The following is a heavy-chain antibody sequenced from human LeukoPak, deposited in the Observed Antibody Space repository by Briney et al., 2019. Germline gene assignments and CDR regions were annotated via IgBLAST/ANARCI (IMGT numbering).Heavy chain of an antibody. J-gene: IGHJ4*02. D-gene: IGHD3-16*01. Sequence: QPGGSLRLSCAASGFTFSSYAMHWVRQAPGKGLEWVAVISYDGSNKYYADSVKGRFTISRDNSKNTLYLQMNSLRAEDTAVYYCARDWALDYWGQGTLVTVSS. V-gene: IGHV3-30-3*01. CDR1: GFTFSSYA. CDR3: ARDWALDY. CDR2: ISYDGSNK.